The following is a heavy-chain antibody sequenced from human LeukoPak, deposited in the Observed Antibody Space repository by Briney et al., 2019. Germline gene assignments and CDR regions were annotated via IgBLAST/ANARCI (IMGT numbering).Heavy chain of an antibody. CDR3: ARGGVTLTY. D-gene: IGHD2-21*02. CDR1: GGSFSGYY. CDR2: INHSGST. J-gene: IGHJ4*02. Sequence: SETLSLTRAVYGGSFSGYYWSWIRQPPGKGLEWIGEINHSGSTNYNPSLKSRVTISVDTSKNQFSLKLSSVTAADTAVYYCARGGVTLTYWGQGTLVTVSS. V-gene: IGHV4-34*01.